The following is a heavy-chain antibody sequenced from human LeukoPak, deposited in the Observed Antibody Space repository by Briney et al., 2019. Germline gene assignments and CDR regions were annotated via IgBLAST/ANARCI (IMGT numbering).Heavy chain of an antibody. CDR1: GYTFTSYG. CDR2: ISAYNGNT. V-gene: IGHV1-18*01. D-gene: IGHD2-15*01. J-gene: IGHJ6*02. Sequence: ASVKVSCTASGYTFTSYGISWVRQAPGQGLEWMGWISAYNGNTNYAQKLQGRVTMTTDTSTSTAYMELRCLRSDDTAVYYCARDPPRIVVVVAATNYYGMDVWGQGTTVTVSS. CDR3: ARDPPRIVVVVAATNYYGMDV.